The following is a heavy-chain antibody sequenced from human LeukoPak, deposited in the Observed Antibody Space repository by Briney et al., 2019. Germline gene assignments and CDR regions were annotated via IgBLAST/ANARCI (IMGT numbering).Heavy chain of an antibody. CDR3: ARVGVAGFRDGYNMY. Sequence: ASVKVSCKASGYTFTGYYMHWVRQAPGQGLEWMGWINPNSGGTNYAQKFQGRVTMTRDTSISTAYMELSRLRSDDTAVYYCARVGVAGFRDGYNMYWGQGTLVTVSS. CDR1: GYTFTGYY. D-gene: IGHD5-24*01. V-gene: IGHV1-2*02. J-gene: IGHJ4*02. CDR2: INPNSGGT.